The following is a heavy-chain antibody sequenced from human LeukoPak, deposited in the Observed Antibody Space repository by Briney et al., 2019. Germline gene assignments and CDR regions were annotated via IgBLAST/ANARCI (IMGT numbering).Heavy chain of an antibody. CDR1: GFTFSSYG. J-gene: IGHJ4*02. CDR2: ISYDGSNK. D-gene: IGHD2-15*01. Sequence: GRPLRLSCAASGFTFSSYGVHWVRQAPGKGLGWVAVISYDGSNKYYADSVKGRFTISRDNSKNTLYLQMNSLRAEDTAVYYCANTGLGYCSGGSCYFGGPFDYWGQGTLVTVSS. CDR3: ANTGLGYCSGGSCYFGGPFDY. V-gene: IGHV3-30*18.